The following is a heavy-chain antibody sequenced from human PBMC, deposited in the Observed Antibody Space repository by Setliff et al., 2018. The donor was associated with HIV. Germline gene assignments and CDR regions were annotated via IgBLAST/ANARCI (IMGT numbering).Heavy chain of an antibody. CDR1: DSGTYY. D-gene: IGHD2-2*01. V-gene: IGHV4-4*07. CDR3: ARGPSGRAPAPARAPHYYALDL. CDR2: VSSRGDT. Sequence: SETLSLTCTVSDSGTYYWSWIRQPAGKGLEWIGRVSSRGDTNYNPSLKSRVTMSVDTSKNQFSPKLTSVTASDTAVYYCARGPSGRAPAPARAPHYYALDLWGPGTTVTVSS. J-gene: IGHJ6*01.